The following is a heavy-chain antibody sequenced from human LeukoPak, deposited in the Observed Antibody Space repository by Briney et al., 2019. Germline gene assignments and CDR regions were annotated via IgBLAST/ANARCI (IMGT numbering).Heavy chain of an antibody. J-gene: IGHJ4*02. D-gene: IGHD2-2*01. V-gene: IGHV3-23*01. Sequence: SGGSLRHSCAASGVSFSSHGKSWVRQAPGKGLEWVSGIIGGAGGTYYADSVKGRFTISRDNAKNTLYLQMNSLRAEDTAVYYCAHGSMYQLDYWGQGTLVTVSS. CDR1: GVSFSSHG. CDR3: AHGSMYQLDY. CDR2: IIGGAGGT.